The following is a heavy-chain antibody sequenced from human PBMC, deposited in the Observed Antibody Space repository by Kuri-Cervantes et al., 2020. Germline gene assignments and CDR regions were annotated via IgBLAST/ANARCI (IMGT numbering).Heavy chain of an antibody. J-gene: IGHJ4*02. Sequence: SETLSLTCTVSGGSISSYYWSWIRQPPGKGLEWIGEINHSGSTNYNPSLKSRVTISVDTSKNQFSLKLSSVTAADTAVYYCARLGSSWHGAAGVWGQGTLVTVSS. CDR3: ARLGSSWHGAAGV. D-gene: IGHD6-13*01. V-gene: IGHV4-34*01. CDR1: GGSISSYY. CDR2: INHSGST.